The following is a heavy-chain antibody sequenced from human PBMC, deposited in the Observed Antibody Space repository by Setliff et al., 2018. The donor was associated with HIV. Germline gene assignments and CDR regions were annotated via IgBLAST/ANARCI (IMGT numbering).Heavy chain of an antibody. CDR2: VNHNGNI. Sequence: SETLSLTCTVYGGSFSNYYTNWIRQPPGKGLEWIVEVNHNGNINYNPSLKSRVTVSVDTSKTQYSLKMISVTAADTAMYYCAISIVGVTTEMYWGQGTLVTVSS. CDR3: AISIVGVTTEMY. D-gene: IGHD2-21*02. V-gene: IGHV4-34*01. J-gene: IGHJ4*02. CDR1: GGSFSNYY.